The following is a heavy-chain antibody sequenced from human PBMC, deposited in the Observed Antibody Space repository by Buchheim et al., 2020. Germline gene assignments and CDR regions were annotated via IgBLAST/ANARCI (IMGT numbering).Heavy chain of an antibody. CDR2: IWYDGSNK. V-gene: IGHV3-33*01. Sequence: QVQLVESGGGVVQPGRSLRLSCAASGFTFSSYGMHWVRQAPGKGLEWVAVIWYDGSNKYYADSVKGRFTISRDNSKNKLYLQMTSLRAEDTAVYYCAREGIAAAGSLWFDPWGQGTL. D-gene: IGHD6-13*01. CDR3: AREGIAAAGSLWFDP. J-gene: IGHJ5*02. CDR1: GFTFSSYG.